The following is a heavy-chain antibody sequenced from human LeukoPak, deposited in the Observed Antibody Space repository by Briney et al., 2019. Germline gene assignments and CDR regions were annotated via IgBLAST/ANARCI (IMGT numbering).Heavy chain of an antibody. J-gene: IGHJ6*03. D-gene: IGHD2-2*01. CDR3: ARDRGPVPAARAYYMDV. Sequence: SETLSLTCAVYGGSFSGYYWSWIRQPPGKGLEWIGEINHSGSTNYNPSLKSRVTISVDTSKNQFSLKLSSVTAADTAVYYCARDRGPVPAARAYYMDVWGKGTTVTVSS. CDR1: GGSFSGYY. V-gene: IGHV4-34*01. CDR2: INHSGST.